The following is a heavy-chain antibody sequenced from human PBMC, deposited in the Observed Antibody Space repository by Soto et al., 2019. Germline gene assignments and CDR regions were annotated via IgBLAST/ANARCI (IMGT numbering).Heavy chain of an antibody. CDR1: GFTLSSYA. V-gene: IGHV3-30*18. CDR2: ISYDGSNK. D-gene: IGHD3-22*01. CDR3: AKEQSYYDSSGYYPDY. Sequence: GSLRLPCAPAGFTLSSYAMHWVRQAPGKGLEWVAVISYDGSNKYYADSVKGRFTISRDNSKNTLYLQMNSLRAEDTAVYYCAKEQSYYDSSGYYPDYWGQGTLVTVSS. J-gene: IGHJ4*02.